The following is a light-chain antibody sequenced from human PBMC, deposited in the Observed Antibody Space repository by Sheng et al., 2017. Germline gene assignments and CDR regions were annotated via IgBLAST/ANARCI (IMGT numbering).Light chain of an antibody. CDR1: QSVNSY. Sequence: EIVLTQSPATLSLSPGERASLSCRASQSVNSYLAWYQQKPGQAPRLLIYDASKRATGIPARFSGSGSGTDFILTVSSLEPEDFAVYFCQYHNNWPLTFGGGTKVEIK. V-gene: IGKV3-11*01. J-gene: IGKJ4*01. CDR3: QYHNNWPLT. CDR2: DAS.